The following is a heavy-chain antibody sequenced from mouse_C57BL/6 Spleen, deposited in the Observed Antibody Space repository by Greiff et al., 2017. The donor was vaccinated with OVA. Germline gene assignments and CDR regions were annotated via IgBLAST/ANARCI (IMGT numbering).Heavy chain of an antibody. Sequence: VKLQESGPGMVKPSQSLSLTCTVTGYSITSGYDWHWIRHFPGNKLEWMGYISYSGSTNYNPSLKSRISITHDTSKNHFFLKLNSVTTEDTATYYCARGYYGSSYVGDYFDYWGQGTTLTVSS. CDR3: ARGYYGSSYVGDYFDY. D-gene: IGHD1-1*01. CDR1: GYSITSGYD. CDR2: ISYSGST. J-gene: IGHJ2*01. V-gene: IGHV3-1*01.